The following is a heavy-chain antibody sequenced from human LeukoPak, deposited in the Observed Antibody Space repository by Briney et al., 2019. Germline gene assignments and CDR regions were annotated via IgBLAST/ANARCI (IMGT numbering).Heavy chain of an antibody. CDR3: ITFSMIVVVITD. Sequence: TGGSLRLSCAASGFTFNNAWMSWVRQAPGKGLEWVGRIKSKTDGGTTDYAAPVKGRFTISRDDSKNTLYLQVNSLRTEDTAIYYCITFSMIVVVITDWGQGTLVTVSS. D-gene: IGHD3-22*01. J-gene: IGHJ4*02. CDR2: IKSKTDGGTT. V-gene: IGHV3-15*01. CDR1: GFTFNNAW.